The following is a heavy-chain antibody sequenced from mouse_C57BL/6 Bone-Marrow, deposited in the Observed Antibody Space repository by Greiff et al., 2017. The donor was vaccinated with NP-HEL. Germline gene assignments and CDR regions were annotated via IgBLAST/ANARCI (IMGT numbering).Heavy chain of an antibody. V-gene: IGHV5-2*01. J-gene: IGHJ3*01. Sequence: DVKLVESGGGLVQPGESLKLSCESNEYEFPSHYMSWVRTTPEKRLELVGAINSDGGSTYYPDTMERRFIISRDTTKKTMYLQMSRLRSEDAALDYCARLHYGYGFAYWGQGTLVTVSA. D-gene: IGHD2-2*01. CDR1: EYEFPSHY. CDR2: INSDGGST. CDR3: ARLHYGYGFAY.